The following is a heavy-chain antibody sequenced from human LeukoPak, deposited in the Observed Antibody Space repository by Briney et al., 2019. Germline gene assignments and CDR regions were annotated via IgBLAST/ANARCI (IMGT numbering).Heavy chain of an antibody. Sequence: SETLSLTCTVSGGSISSYYWSCIRQPPGKGLEWIGYIYYSGSTKYNPSLKSRVTISVDTSKNQFSLKQTSVTAADTAVYYCARTTEGYCRGTTCYYYYYYMNVWGKGTTVTVSS. CDR1: GGSISSYY. CDR3: ARTTEGYCRGTTCYYYYYYMNV. CDR2: IYYSGST. V-gene: IGHV4-59*01. J-gene: IGHJ6*03. D-gene: IGHD2-2*01.